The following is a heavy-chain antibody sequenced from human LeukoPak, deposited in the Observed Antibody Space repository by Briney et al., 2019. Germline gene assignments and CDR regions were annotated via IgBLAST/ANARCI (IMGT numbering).Heavy chain of an antibody. V-gene: IGHV4-38-2*02. D-gene: IGHD3-22*01. J-gene: IGHJ4*02. CDR3: ARDTITMIGYYFDY. Sequence: SETLSLTCTVSGYSISGGYYWGWIRQPPGKGLEWIGSIYHSGSTYYNPSLKSRVTISVDTSKNQFSLKLSSVTAADTAVYYCARDTITMIGYYFDYWGQGTLVTVSS. CDR1: GYSISGGYY. CDR2: IYHSGST.